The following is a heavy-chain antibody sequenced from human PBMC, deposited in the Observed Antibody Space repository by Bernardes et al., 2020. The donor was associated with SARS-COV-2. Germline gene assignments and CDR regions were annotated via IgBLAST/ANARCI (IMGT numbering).Heavy chain of an antibody. V-gene: IGHV3-9*01. CDR1: GFTFDDYA. CDR3: AKDRDYSSSGAFDY. CDR2: VRWNSGSL. D-gene: IGHD6-6*01. Sequence: GGSLRLSCAVSGFTFDDYAMHWVRQAPGEGLEWVSGVRWNSGSLGYGDSVKGRFIISRDNAKNSLYLQMNSLRAEDTALYYCAKDRDYSSSGAFDYWGQGTLVTVSS. J-gene: IGHJ4*02.